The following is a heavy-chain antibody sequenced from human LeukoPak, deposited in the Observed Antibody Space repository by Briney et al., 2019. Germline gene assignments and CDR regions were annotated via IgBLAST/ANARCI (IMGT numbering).Heavy chain of an antibody. Sequence: ASVKVSCKASGYTFSSYGISWVRQAPGQGLEWMGWISTYNGNTNYGNTNYAQKLQCRVTLTTDTSTSTVYMELRSLRSDDTAVYYCARDLGYCSGGSCTFRFDPWGQGTLVTVSS. D-gene: IGHD2-15*01. V-gene: IGHV1-18*04. CDR3: ARDLGYCSGGSCTFRFDP. CDR2: ISTYNGNTNYGNT. CDR1: GYTFSSYG. J-gene: IGHJ5*02.